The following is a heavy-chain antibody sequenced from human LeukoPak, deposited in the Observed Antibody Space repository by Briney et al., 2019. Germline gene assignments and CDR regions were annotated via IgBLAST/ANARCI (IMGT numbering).Heavy chain of an antibody. CDR3: ATQYCSSTSCYSDAFDI. V-gene: IGHV1-24*01. CDR2: FDPEDGET. Sequence: ASVKVSCKVSGYTLTELSMHWVRQAPGKGLEWMGGFDPEDGETIYAQKFQGTVTMTEDTSTDTDYMELSSLRSEDTAVYDCATQYCSSTSCYSDAFDIWGQGTMVTVSS. CDR1: GYTLTELS. D-gene: IGHD2-2*02. J-gene: IGHJ3*02.